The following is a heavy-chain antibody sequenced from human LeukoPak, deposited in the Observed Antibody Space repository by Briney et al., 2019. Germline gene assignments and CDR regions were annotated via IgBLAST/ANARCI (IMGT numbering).Heavy chain of an antibody. D-gene: IGHD5-18*01. V-gene: IGHV4-59*01. J-gene: IGHJ6*02. CDR3: ARDRPAMVPNYYYYGMDV. Sequence: SETLSLTCTVSGGSISSYYWSWIRQPPGKGLEWIGYIYYSGSTNYNPSLESRVTISVDTSKNQFSLKLSSVTAADTAVYYCARDRPAMVPNYYYYGMDVWGQGTTVTVSS. CDR1: GGSISSYY. CDR2: IYYSGST.